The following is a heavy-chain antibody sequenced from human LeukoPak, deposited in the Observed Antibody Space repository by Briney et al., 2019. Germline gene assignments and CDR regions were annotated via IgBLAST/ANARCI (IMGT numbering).Heavy chain of an antibody. CDR2: ISGSGGST. CDR1: GFTFSSYA. D-gene: IGHD4-17*01. J-gene: IGHJ4*02. V-gene: IGHV3-23*01. CDR3: AKGTHGDFFDY. Sequence: GGSXRLSCAASGFTFSSYAMSWVRQXPGKGLEWVSAISGSGGSTYYADSVKGRFTISRDNSKNTLYLQMNSLRAEDTAVYYCAKGTHGDFFDYWGQGTLVTVSS.